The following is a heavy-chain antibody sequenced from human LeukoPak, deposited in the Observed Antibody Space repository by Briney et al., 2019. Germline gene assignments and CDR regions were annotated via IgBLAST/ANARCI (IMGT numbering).Heavy chain of an antibody. CDR1: GGSISSYY. CDR3: ASERSGGQGPLLHYYGMDV. D-gene: IGHD2-15*01. Sequence: SETLSLTCTVSGGSISSYYWSWIRQPAGKGLEWIGRIYTSGSTNYNPSLKSRVTMSVDTSKNQFSLKLSSVTAADTAVYYCASERSGGQGPLLHYYGMDVWAQGTRVTVSS. V-gene: IGHV4-4*07. J-gene: IGHJ6*02. CDR2: IYTSGST.